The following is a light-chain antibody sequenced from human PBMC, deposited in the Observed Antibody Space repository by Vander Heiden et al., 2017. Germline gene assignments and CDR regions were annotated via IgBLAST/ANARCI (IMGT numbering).Light chain of an antibody. V-gene: IGKV1-33*01. Sequence: DIQMTQSPSSLSASVGDRVTITCQASQDTGNYLNWYQQKPGKAPKLLIYDTSTLETGVPSRFSGSGSGTHFTFTINSLQPEDVATYYCQQYNSLPYTFGQGTKLQIK. CDR2: DTS. J-gene: IGKJ2*01. CDR3: QQYNSLPYT. CDR1: QDTGNY.